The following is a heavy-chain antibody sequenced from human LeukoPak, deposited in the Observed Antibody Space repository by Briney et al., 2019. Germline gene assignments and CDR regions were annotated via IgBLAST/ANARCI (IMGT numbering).Heavy chain of an antibody. CDR3: ARALVWSGKYWGYFDY. V-gene: IGHV4-59*01. D-gene: IGHD3-3*01. J-gene: IGHJ4*02. CDR1: GGTISSYY. Sequence: KPSETLSLTCTVSGGTISSYYWSWNRHPPGKGLEWSGNIYYSGSTNYNPSLKSRVTISVDTSKNQFSLKLSSVTAADTAVYYCARALVWSGKYWGYFDYWGQGTLVTVSS. CDR2: IYYSGST.